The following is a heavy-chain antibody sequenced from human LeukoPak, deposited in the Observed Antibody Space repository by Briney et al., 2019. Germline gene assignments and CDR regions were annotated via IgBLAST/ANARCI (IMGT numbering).Heavy chain of an antibody. CDR3: ARDLLVVPAVNGAFDI. D-gene: IGHD2-2*01. CDR2: ISSNGGST. J-gene: IGHJ3*02. V-gene: IGHV3-64*01. Sequence: GGSLRLSCAASGFSFSRYAMHWVRQAPGKGLEYVSAISSNGGSTYYANSVKGRFTISRDNSKNTLYLQMGSLRAEDMVVYYRARDLLVVPAVNGAFDIWGQGTMVTVSS. CDR1: GFSFSRYA.